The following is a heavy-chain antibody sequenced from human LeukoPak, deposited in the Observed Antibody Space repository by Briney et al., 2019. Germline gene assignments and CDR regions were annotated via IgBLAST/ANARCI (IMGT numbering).Heavy chain of an antibody. V-gene: IGHV3-30*18. CDR3: AKVRGYSYGQFFDY. J-gene: IGHJ4*02. CDR2: ISYDGSNK. CDR1: GFTYSSYG. D-gene: IGHD5-18*01. Sequence: PGGSLRLSCAASGFTYSSYGMHWVRQAPGKGLEGVAVISYDGSNKYYADSVKGRFTISRDNSKNTLYLQMNSLRAEDTAVYYCAKVRGYSYGQFFDYWGQGTLVTVSS.